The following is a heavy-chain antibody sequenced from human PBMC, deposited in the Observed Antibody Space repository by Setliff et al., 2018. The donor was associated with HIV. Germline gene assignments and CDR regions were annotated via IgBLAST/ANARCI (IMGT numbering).Heavy chain of an antibody. Sequence: PSETLSLTCRVSGGSIGGYYWSWVRQSPGRGLEWIGYVSHSGNTDYNISLKSRVTISIDNSNNHFSLKLRSVTAADTAVYYCVSQPESRWQIEYWGQGTLVTVSS. CDR1: GGSIGGYY. CDR2: VSHSGNT. J-gene: IGHJ4*02. V-gene: IGHV4-59*08. D-gene: IGHD3-10*01. CDR3: VSQPESRWQIEY.